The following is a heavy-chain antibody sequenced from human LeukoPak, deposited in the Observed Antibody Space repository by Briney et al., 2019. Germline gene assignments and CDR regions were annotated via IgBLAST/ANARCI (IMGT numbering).Heavy chain of an antibody. J-gene: IGHJ5*02. CDR1: GYTFTTDY. V-gene: IGHV1-46*01. CDR3: ARAGIAALGGWFDP. Sequence: ASVKVSCKASGYTFTTDYIHWVRQAPGQGLEWMGIINPSGGSTTYAQKFQGRVTMTGDTSTSTVYMELSSLRSEDTAVYYCARAGIAALGGWFDPWGQGTLVTVSS. CDR2: INPSGGST. D-gene: IGHD6-13*01.